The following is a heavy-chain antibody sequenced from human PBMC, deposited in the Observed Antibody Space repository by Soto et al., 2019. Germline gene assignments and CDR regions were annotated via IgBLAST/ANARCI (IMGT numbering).Heavy chain of an antibody. D-gene: IGHD5-12*01. CDR3: ATDIGYSGYDGGDY. CDR1: GFTFTNSA. CDR2: IVVGSGKT. Sequence: GASVKVSCKASGFTFTNSAIQWVRQARGQRLEWMGWIVVGSGKTNYAQKFQGRLTITEDTSTGTAYMELSSLRSEDTAVYYCATDIGYSGYDGGDYWGQGTLVTVSS. J-gene: IGHJ4*02. V-gene: IGHV1-58*02.